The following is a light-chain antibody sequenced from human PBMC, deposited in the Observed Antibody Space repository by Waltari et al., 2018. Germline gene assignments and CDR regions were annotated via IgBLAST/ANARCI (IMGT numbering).Light chain of an antibody. Sequence: EIVLTQSPATLSLSPGERATLSCRASQSVSSYLVGYQQKPGQTPRLLLYGASNRATGIPARFSGSGSGTDFTLTISSLESEDFAVYYCHQRSNWPITFGQGTRLEIK. J-gene: IGKJ5*01. CDR2: GAS. V-gene: IGKV3-11*01. CDR1: QSVSSY. CDR3: HQRSNWPIT.